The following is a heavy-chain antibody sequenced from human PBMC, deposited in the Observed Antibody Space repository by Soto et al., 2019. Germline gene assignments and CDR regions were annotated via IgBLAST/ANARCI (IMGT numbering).Heavy chain of an antibody. Sequence: QVQLVQSGAEVKEPGASVKVSCRASGYTFSNYDMNWVRQATGQGPEWIGWMNPNTGDTGYAQKFQGRVTMTMDTSTNTAYMELSSLRYEDTAVYYCAKVSRRGASTDYDYWGQGTVVTVSS. CDR1: GYTFSNYD. CDR2: MNPNTGDT. J-gene: IGHJ4*02. V-gene: IGHV1-8*01. CDR3: AKVSRRGASTDYDY.